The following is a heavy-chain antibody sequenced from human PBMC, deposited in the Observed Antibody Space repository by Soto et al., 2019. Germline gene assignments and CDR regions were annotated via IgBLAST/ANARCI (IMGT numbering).Heavy chain of an antibody. J-gene: IGHJ3*02. V-gene: IGHV3-23*01. CDR3: AKSRGDIVVVPAAPRPGKKSVDAFEI. CDR1: GFTFSSYA. D-gene: IGHD2-2*01. Sequence: PGGSLRLSCAASGFTFSSYAMSWFRQAPGKGLEWVSAISGSGGSTYYADSVKGRFTISRDNSKNTLYLQMNSLRAEDTAVYYCAKSRGDIVVVPAAPRPGKKSVDAFEIWCPGTMVTVSS. CDR2: ISGSGGST.